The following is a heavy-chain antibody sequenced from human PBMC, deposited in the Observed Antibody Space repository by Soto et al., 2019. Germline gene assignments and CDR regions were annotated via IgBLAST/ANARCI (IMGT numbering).Heavy chain of an antibody. CDR1: GGSITNYY. J-gene: IGHJ6*02. CDR3: ARHGFGSLHGLVDF. D-gene: IGHD3-10*01. V-gene: IGHV4-59*08. CDR2: IQYNGYS. Sequence: QVQLQESGPGLVKPSETLSLTCTVSGGSITNYYCSWFRQPPGKGLEWIGYIQYNGYSAYHLSLMRGVPMSMDTSKTQFSLMLESVTATDTAVYSCARHGFGSLHGLVDFWGQGTTVIVSS.